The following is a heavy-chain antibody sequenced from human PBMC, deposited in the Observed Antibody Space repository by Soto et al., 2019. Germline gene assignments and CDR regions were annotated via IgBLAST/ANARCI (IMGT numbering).Heavy chain of an antibody. CDR3: AIQQALRYCSSTSCYGALSIYYGMDV. D-gene: IGHD2-2*01. CDR2: IYSGDSDT. V-gene: IGHV5-51*01. Sequence: PGESLKISCKGSGYSFTSYWIGWVRQMPGKGLEWMGIIYSGDSDTRYSPSFQGQVTISADKSISTAYLQWSSLKASDTAMYYCAIQQALRYCSSTSCYGALSIYYGMDVWGQGTTVTVSS. J-gene: IGHJ6*02. CDR1: GYSFTSYW.